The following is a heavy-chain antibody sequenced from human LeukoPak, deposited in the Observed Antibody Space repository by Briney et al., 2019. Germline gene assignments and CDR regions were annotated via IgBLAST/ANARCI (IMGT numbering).Heavy chain of an antibody. CDR3: ASRRVGAFAY. CDR2: IYYSGST. Sequence: SETLSLTCTVSGGSISSYYWSWIRQPPGKGLEWIGYIYYSGSTNYNPSLKSRVTISIDTSKNQFSLKVSSVTAADTAVYYCASRRVGAFAYWGQGTLVTVSS. V-gene: IGHV4-59*08. J-gene: IGHJ4*02. D-gene: IGHD1-26*01. CDR1: GGSISSYY.